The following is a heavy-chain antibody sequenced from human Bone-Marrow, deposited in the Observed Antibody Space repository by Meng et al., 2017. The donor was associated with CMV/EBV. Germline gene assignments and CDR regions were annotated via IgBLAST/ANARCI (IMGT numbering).Heavy chain of an antibody. Sequence: GESLKIPCAASGFRFDDHGLSWVRQAPGKGLEWVSGINWNGGSTGYADSVQGRFIISRDNAKNSLYLQMNSLRAEDTALYYCARDRGAGSYYNGYYYGVDVWAQGTTVTVPS. V-gene: IGHV3-20*04. J-gene: IGHJ6*02. CDR3: ARDRGAGSYYNGYYYGVDV. CDR1: GFRFDDHG. CDR2: INWNGGST. D-gene: IGHD3-10*01.